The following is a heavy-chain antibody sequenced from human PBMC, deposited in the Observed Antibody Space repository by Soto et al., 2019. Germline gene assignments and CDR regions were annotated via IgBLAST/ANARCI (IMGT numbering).Heavy chain of an antibody. CDR1: SGSISSSNW. Sequence: QVQLQESGPGLVKPSGTLSLTCAVSSGSISSSNWWSWVRQPPGKGLEWIGEIYHSGSTNHNPPLKSPVTISVDKSTNQFTLKLSSVTAADTALYYCARFGDFCSCYRYYFDYWGQGTLVTVSS. CDR2: IYHSGST. CDR3: ARFGDFCSCYRYYFDY. D-gene: IGHD3-3*01. J-gene: IGHJ4*02. V-gene: IGHV4-4*02.